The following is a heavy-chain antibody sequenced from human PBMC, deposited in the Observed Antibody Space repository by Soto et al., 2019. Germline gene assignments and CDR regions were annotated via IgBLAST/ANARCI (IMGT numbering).Heavy chain of an antibody. CDR3: ARGATVTEYDS. J-gene: IGHJ4*02. Sequence: SETLSLTCTVSGVSVSSGSFYWAWIRQPPGKGLEWIGFGSYSGTTNYKPSLKSRVTISVDTSMSQISLKVSSLTAADTAVYYCARGATVTEYDSWGQGTLDTVS. V-gene: IGHV4-61*01. D-gene: IGHD4-17*01. CDR1: GVSVSSGSFY. CDR2: GSYSGTT.